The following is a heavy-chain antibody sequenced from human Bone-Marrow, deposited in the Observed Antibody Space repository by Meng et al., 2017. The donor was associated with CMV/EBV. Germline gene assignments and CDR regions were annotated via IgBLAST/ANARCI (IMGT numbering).Heavy chain of an antibody. J-gene: IGHJ3*02. CDR2: ISWNSGSI. D-gene: IGHD3-16*01. CDR1: GFTFGDYA. Sequence: GGSLRLSCAASGFTFGDYAMNWVRQAPGKGLEWVSGISWNSGSICYADSVKGRFTISRDNAKNSLYLQMKSLRAEDMAWYYCAKKGENYAFDIWGQGTMVTVSS. CDR3: AKKGENYAFDI. V-gene: IGHV3-9*03.